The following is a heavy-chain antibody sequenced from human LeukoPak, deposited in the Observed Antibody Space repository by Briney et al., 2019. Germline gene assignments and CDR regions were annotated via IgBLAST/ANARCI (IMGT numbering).Heavy chain of an antibody. CDR3: AKAMYYDILTAPLKG. D-gene: IGHD3-9*01. J-gene: IGHJ4*02. CDR2: IIPIFGTA. Sequence: SVKVSCKASGGTFSSYAISWVRQAPGHGLGWMGGIIPIFGTANYAQKFQGRVTITTDESTSTAYMELSSLRSEDTAVYYCAKAMYYDILTAPLKGWGQGTLVTVSS. CDR1: GGTFSSYA. V-gene: IGHV1-69*05.